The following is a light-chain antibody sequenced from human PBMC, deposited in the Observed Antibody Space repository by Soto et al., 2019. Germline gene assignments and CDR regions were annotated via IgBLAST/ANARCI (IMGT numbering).Light chain of an antibody. CDR2: GAS. J-gene: IGKJ5*01. V-gene: IGKV3-20*01. CDR3: QHYAPSSIT. Sequence: EIVFTQSPRTLALSPRERATLSCRASQTVVSYYLAWYQRKPGQSPRLLIHGASTRATGIPDRFSGSGSGTDFTLTISRLEPEDFAVYYCQHYAPSSITFGQGTRLEIK. CDR1: QTVVSYY.